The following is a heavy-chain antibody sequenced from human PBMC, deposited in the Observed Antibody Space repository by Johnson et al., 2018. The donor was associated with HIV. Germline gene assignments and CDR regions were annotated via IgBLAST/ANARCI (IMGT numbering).Heavy chain of an antibody. Sequence: VQLVESGGGLVQPGGSLRLSCAASGFTFSSYWMSWVRQAPGKGLEWVANIKQDGSEKYYVDSVKGRFTISRDNAKNSLYLQMNSLRAEDTAVYYCAAPSLGGATFDAFDIWGQGTMVTVSS. CDR3: AAPSLGGATFDAFDI. CDR1: GFTFSSYW. V-gene: IGHV3-7*05. J-gene: IGHJ3*02. CDR2: IKQDGSEK. D-gene: IGHD1-26*01.